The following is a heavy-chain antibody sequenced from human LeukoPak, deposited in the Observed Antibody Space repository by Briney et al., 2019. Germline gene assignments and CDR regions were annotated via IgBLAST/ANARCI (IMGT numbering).Heavy chain of an antibody. V-gene: IGHV3-23*01. Sequence: GRSLRLSCAAPGFTFSSYAMSWVRQAPGKGLEWASGISGSGGNTYYADSVKGRFTISRDNSNNTLYLQMNSLRAEDTAVYYCARHSRGRWYVFDYWGQGTLVTVSS. D-gene: IGHD6-13*01. CDR1: GFTFSSYA. CDR3: ARHSRGRWYVFDY. J-gene: IGHJ4*02. CDR2: ISGSGGNT.